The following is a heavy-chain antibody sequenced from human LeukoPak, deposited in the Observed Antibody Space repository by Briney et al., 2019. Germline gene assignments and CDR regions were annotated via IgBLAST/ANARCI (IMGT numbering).Heavy chain of an antibody. Sequence: GGSLRLSCAASGFTFSSYDMHWVRQATGKGLEWVSAICTAGNTYYPGSVKGRFTISRENAKNSLYLQMNSLRAGDTAVYYCARDPGDGNAFDIWGQGTMVTVSS. CDR3: ARDPGDGNAFDI. J-gene: IGHJ3*02. V-gene: IGHV3-13*01. CDR1: GFTFSSYD. D-gene: IGHD2-21*02. CDR2: ICTAGNT.